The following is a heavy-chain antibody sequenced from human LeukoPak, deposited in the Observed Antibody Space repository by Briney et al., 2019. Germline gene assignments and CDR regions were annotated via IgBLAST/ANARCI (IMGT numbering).Heavy chain of an antibody. V-gene: IGHV4-30-4*08. CDR1: GGSISSGDYY. CDR3: ARRYSSGWLFDY. J-gene: IGHJ4*02. Sequence: SETLSLTCTVSGGSISSGDYYWSWIRQPPGKGLGWIGYIYYSGSTYYNPSLKSRVTISVDTSKNQFSLKLSSVTAADTAVYYCARRYSSGWLFDYWGQGTLVTVSS. D-gene: IGHD5-18*01. CDR2: IYYSGST.